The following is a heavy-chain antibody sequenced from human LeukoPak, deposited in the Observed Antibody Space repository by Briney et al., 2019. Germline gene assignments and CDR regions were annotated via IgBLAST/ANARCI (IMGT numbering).Heavy chain of an antibody. J-gene: IGHJ4*02. Sequence: PSETLSLTCTVSGASINDFYWSWIRQSPGKGLEWIGYIHYKGSTKYNPSLTSRVTISVDTSKKQFSLELASVTAADTAFYYCARATSTVAMNWGRGTLVTVSS. CDR3: ARATSTVAMN. CDR1: GASINDFY. V-gene: IGHV4-59*01. CDR2: IHYKGST. D-gene: IGHD4-23*01.